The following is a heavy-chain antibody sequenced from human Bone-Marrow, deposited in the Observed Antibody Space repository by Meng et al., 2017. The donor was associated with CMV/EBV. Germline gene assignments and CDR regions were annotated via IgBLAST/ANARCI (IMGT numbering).Heavy chain of an antibody. J-gene: IGHJ4*02. CDR3: ARERITMVRGANRYFDY. CDR2: ISSSSSYI. V-gene: IGHV3-21*01. Sequence: LSLTCAASGFTFSSYSMNWVRQAPGKGLEWVSSISSSSSYIYYADSVKGRFTISRDNAKNSLYLQMNSLRAEDTAVYYCARERITMVRGANRYFDYWGQGTLVTVSS. CDR1: GFTFSSYS. D-gene: IGHD3-10*01.